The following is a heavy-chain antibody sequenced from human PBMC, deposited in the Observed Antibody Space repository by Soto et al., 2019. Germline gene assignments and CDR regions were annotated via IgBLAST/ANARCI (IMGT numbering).Heavy chain of an antibody. D-gene: IGHD6-13*01. CDR1: VYTFSNFW. Sequence: GESLKISCQYSVYTFSNFWIAWVRQLPGEGLEWMGIIYPGDYETRYSPSFHGKVTISADRSIGTAYLQWSSLEASDSAFYFCARSPRSSPYFDYWGQGALVTV. CDR3: ARSPRSSPYFDY. J-gene: IGHJ4*02. CDR2: IYPGDYET. V-gene: IGHV5-51*01.